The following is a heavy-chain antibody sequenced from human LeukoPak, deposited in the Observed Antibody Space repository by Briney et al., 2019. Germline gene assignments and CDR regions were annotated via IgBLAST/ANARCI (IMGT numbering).Heavy chain of an antibody. D-gene: IGHD3-9*01. Sequence: KPSETLSLTCTVSGGSISSYYWSWIRQPPGKGLEWIGYIYYSGSTNYNPSLKSRVTISVDTSKNQFSLKLSSVTAADTAVYYCASLHYDILTSSYYYGMDVWGQGTTVTVSS. CDR3: ASLHYDILTSSYYYGMDV. CDR1: GGSISSYY. V-gene: IGHV4-59*12. CDR2: IYYSGST. J-gene: IGHJ6*02.